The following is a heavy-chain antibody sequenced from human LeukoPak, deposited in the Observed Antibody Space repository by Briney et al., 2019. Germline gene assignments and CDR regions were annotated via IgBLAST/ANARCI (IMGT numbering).Heavy chain of an antibody. CDR3: ARAYGGNPQYFQH. CDR1: GGSISSTTYY. J-gene: IGHJ1*01. Sequence: PSETLSLTCTVSGGSISSTTYYWDWIRQPPGKGLEWIGSIHHSGSTNYNPSLKSRVTISLDTSKNQFSLKLSSVTAADTAVYYCARAYGGNPQYFQHWGQGTLVTVSS. D-gene: IGHD4-23*01. V-gene: IGHV4-39*07. CDR2: IHHSGST.